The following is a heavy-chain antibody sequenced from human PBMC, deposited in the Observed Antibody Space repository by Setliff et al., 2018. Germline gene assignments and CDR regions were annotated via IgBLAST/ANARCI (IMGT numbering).Heavy chain of an antibody. J-gene: IGHJ4*02. D-gene: IGHD3-16*01. Sequence: PGGSLRLSCAASGFTFSTYSMNWVRQAPGKGLEWISYISSTSSVIYYADSVEGRFTISRDNGKNSLFLQMNSVRAEDTAVYYCARSINGYQQRYDFWGQGALVTVS. V-gene: IGHV3-48*04. CDR3: ARSINGYQQRYDF. CDR2: ISSTSSVI. CDR1: GFTFSTYS.